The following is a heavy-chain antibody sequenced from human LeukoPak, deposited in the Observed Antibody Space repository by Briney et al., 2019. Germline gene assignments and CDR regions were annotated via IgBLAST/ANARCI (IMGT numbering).Heavy chain of an antibody. V-gene: IGHV1-69*01. CDR1: GGTFSSYA. Sequence: GASVKVSCKASGGTFSSYAISWVRQAPGQGLEWMGGIIPIFGTANYAQKFQGRVTITADESTSTAYMELSSLRPEDTAVYYCGGSFYDYVWGSYREIDYWGQGALVTVSS. CDR3: GGSFYDYVWGSYREIDY. D-gene: IGHD3-16*02. J-gene: IGHJ4*02. CDR2: IIPIFGTA.